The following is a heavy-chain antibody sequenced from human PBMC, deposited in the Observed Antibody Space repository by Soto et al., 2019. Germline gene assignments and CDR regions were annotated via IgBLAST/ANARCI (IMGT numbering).Heavy chain of an antibody. Sequence: SGPTLVNPTETLTLTCTVSGFSLSNARMGVSWIRQPPGKALEWLAHIFSNDEKSYSTSLKSRLTISKDTPKSQVVLTMTNMDPVDTATYYCARMGYYYDSSGYYEDYFDYWGQGTLVTVSS. CDR3: ARMGYYYDSSGYYEDYFDY. CDR1: GFSLSNARMG. J-gene: IGHJ4*02. CDR2: IFSNDEK. V-gene: IGHV2-26*01. D-gene: IGHD3-22*01.